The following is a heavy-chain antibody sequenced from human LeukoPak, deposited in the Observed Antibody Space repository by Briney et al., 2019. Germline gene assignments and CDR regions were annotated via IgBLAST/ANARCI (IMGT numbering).Heavy chain of an antibody. D-gene: IGHD3-10*01. J-gene: IGHJ4*02. CDR2: INPNSGGT. V-gene: IGHV1-2*02. Sequence: ASVKVSCKASGYTFTGYYMHWVRQAPGQGLEWMGWINPNSGGTNYAQKFQGRVTITADESTSTAYMELSSLRSEDTAVYYCARSDHYGSGSYTGVYWGQGTLVTVSS. CDR3: ARSDHYGSGSYTGVY. CDR1: GYTFTGYY.